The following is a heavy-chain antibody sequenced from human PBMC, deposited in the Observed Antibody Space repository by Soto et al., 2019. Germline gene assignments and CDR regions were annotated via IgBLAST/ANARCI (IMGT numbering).Heavy chain of an antibody. J-gene: IGHJ4*02. Sequence: SETLSLTCAVSCYSISSGYYWGWIRQSPGKGLEWIGSVYLSGVTYFNPSLKSRVTISVDTSKNQFSLKLNSMTAADTAVYYCARDDRDSTSPTFDYWGQGVLVTVSS. CDR3: ARDDRDSTSPTFDY. CDR1: CYSISSGYY. V-gene: IGHV4-38-2*02. D-gene: IGHD6-6*01. CDR2: VYLSGVT.